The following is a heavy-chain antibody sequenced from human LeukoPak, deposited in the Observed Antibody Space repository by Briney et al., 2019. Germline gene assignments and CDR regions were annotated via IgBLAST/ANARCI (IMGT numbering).Heavy chain of an antibody. Sequence: PVGSLRLSCAASGFTFRIYWMGGVRQAPGEGLEWVANTKLDGGAAYSADSVRGRFTTSRDNAKNFLYLHMNSLRAEDTAVYYCARDGGLKTNFDYWGQGTLVTASS. CDR2: TKLDGGAA. V-gene: IGHV3-7*01. D-gene: IGHD2-15*01. CDR3: ARDGGLKTNFDY. CDR1: GFTFRIYW. J-gene: IGHJ4*02.